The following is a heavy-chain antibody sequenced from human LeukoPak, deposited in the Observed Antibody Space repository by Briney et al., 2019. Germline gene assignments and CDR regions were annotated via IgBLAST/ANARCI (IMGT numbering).Heavy chain of an antibody. J-gene: IGHJ5*02. Sequence: SETLSLTCTVSGGSISSYYWSWIRQPPGKGLEWIGYIYYSGSTNYNPSLKSRVTISVDTSKNQFSLKLSSVTAADTAVYYCARGGYSGSYYIRFDPWGQGTLVTVSS. CDR1: GGSISSYY. CDR3: ARGGYSGSYYIRFDP. V-gene: IGHV4-59*01. D-gene: IGHD1-26*01. CDR2: IYYSGST.